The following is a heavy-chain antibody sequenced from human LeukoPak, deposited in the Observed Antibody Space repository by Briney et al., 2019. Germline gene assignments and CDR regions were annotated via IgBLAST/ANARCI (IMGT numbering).Heavy chain of an antibody. CDR3: AKGGWYPDY. CDR2: IKQDGSEE. J-gene: IGHJ4*02. CDR1: GFTFSSSW. Sequence: HSGGSLRLSCAASGFTFSSSWMSWVRHIPEKGLEWVAYIKQDGSEEWYVDSVKGRFIISRDNAKNSLYLQMNSLRVQDTAVYLCAKGGWYPDYWGQGTLVTVSS. V-gene: IGHV3-7*03. D-gene: IGHD6-19*01.